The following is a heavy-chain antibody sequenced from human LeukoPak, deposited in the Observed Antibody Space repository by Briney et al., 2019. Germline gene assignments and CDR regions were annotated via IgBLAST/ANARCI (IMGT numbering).Heavy chain of an antibody. J-gene: IGHJ4*02. CDR3: ARGGTWYSSSSGPLDY. Sequence: GGSLRLSCAASGFTFSSYGMHWVRQAPGKGLEWVAVISYDGSNKYYADSVKGRFTISRDNSKNTLYLQMNSLRAEDTAVYYCARGGTWYSSSSGPLDYWGQGTLVTVSS. D-gene: IGHD6-6*01. CDR1: GFTFSSYG. CDR2: ISYDGSNK. V-gene: IGHV3-30*03.